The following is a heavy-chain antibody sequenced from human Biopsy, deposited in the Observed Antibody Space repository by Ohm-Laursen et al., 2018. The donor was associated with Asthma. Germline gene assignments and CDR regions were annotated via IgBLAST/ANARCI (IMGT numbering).Heavy chain of an antibody. CDR1: GYIFTSDY. Sequence: ASVKVSCKASGYIFTSDYIHWVRQAPGQGLEWMGIFNPSGGSTSYAQKFQGRVTMTRDTSTSTVYMELSSLRSEDTAVYYCARPSGTNPHYFDYWGQGTLVTVSS. V-gene: IGHV1-46*01. CDR3: ARPSGTNPHYFDY. D-gene: IGHD1/OR15-1a*01. CDR2: FNPSGGST. J-gene: IGHJ4*02.